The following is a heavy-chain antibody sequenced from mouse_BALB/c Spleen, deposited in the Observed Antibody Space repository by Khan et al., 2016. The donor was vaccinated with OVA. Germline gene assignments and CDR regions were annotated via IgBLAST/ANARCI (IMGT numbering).Heavy chain of an antibody. CDR1: GFTFIDYG. J-gene: IGHJ3*01. V-gene: IGHV5-15*02. CDR3: ARGGFAY. Sequence: EVELVESGGGLVQPGGSRKLSCAASGFTFIDYGMAWVRQTPGKGPEWIAFISSVAYSTYYADTVTSRFTISRENAKNTLYLEMSSLRSDDTAMYYCARGGFAYWGQGTLVTVSA. CDR2: ISSVAYST.